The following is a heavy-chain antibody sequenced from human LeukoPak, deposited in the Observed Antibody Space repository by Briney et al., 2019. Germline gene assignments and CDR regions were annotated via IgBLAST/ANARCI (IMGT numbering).Heavy chain of an antibody. CDR1: GFTFSSYA. V-gene: IGHV3-30*01. J-gene: IGHJ4*02. CDR2: ISYDGSNK. Sequence: QPGRSLRLSCAASGFTFSSYAMHWVRQAPGKGLDWVAVISYDGSNKYYADSVKGRFTISRDNSKNTLYLQMNSLRAEDTAVYYCARDSKSVRLSFDYWGPGTLVTVSS. CDR3: ARDSKSVRLSFDY. D-gene: IGHD4-17*01.